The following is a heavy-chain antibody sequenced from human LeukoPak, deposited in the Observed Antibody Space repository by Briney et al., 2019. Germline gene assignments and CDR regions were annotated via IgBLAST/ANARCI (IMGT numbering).Heavy chain of an antibody. CDR2: IYPGDSDT. CDR3: ARRISSSPFFDY. V-gene: IGHV5-51*01. CDR1: GYSFTNYW. D-gene: IGHD6-13*01. Sequence: GESLKISCKGSGYSFTNYWIAWVRQVPRKGLEWMGIIYPGDSDTRYSPSFHGQVTISADKSISTAYLQWSSLRASDTAMYYCARRISSSPFFDYWGQGTLVTVSS. J-gene: IGHJ4*02.